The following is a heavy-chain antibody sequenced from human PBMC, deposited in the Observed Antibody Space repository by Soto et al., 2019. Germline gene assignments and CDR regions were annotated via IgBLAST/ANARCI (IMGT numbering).Heavy chain of an antibody. J-gene: IGHJ4*02. Sequence: PGGSLRLSCSASGFIFSESTIYWVRQVPGKGLEAISAVSTSGRSTYYADSVKDRSTISRDNSKNTLFLQMNSLRAEDTAVYYCARIPFDHVWGTDRYSPNFDYWGQGTQVTVSS. CDR3: ARIPFDHVWGTDRYSPNFDY. CDR2: VSTSGRST. D-gene: IGHD3-16*02. CDR1: GFIFSEST. V-gene: IGHV3-64*04.